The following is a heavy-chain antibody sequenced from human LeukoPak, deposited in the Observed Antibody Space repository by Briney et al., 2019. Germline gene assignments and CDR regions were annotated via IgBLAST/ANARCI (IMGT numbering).Heavy chain of an antibody. Sequence: SETLSLTCTVSGGSISSGGYYWSWIRQHPGKGLEWIGYIYYSGSTYYNPSLKSRVTISVDTSKNQFSLKLSSVTAADTAVYYCARGPLNIVVVPAAIETNWFDPWGQGTLVTVSS. CDR1: GGSISSGGYY. V-gene: IGHV4-31*03. D-gene: IGHD2-2*01. CDR3: ARGPLNIVVVPAAIETNWFDP. J-gene: IGHJ5*02. CDR2: IYYSGST.